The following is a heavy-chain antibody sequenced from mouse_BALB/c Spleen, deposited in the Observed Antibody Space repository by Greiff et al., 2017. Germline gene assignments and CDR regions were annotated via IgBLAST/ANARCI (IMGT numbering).Heavy chain of an antibody. Sequence: EVQGVESGGGLVQPGGSMKLSCVASGFTFSNYWMNWVRQSPEKGLEWVAEIRLKSNNYATHYAESVKGRFTISRDDSKSSVYLQMNNLRAEDTGIYYCTSNWDVEGYWGQGTTLTVSS. D-gene: IGHD4-1*01. V-gene: IGHV6-6*02. CDR1: GFTFSNYW. CDR2: IRLKSNNYAT. J-gene: IGHJ2*01. CDR3: TSNWDVEGY.